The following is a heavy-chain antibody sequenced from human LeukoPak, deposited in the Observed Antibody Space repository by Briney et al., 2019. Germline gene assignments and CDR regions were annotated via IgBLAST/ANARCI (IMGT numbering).Heavy chain of an antibody. D-gene: IGHD3-10*01. J-gene: IGHJ4*02. V-gene: IGHV3-11*01. CDR1: GFTLSDFY. Sequence: GGSLRLSCAASGFTLSDFYMSWIRQAPGKGLEWVSYISTSGSGDTMYYADSVKGRFTISRDNAKNSLYLQMNSLRAEDTAVYYCAREGMTMARGVISNYWGQGTLVTVSS. CDR3: AREGMTMARGVISNY. CDR2: ISTSGSGDTM.